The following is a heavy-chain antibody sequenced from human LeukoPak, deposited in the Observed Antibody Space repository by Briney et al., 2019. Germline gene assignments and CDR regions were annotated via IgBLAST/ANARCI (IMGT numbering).Heavy chain of an antibody. Sequence: GGSLRLSCAASGFTFSSYEMNWVRQAPGKGLEWVSYISSSSSTIYYADSVKGRFTISRDNAKNSLYLQMNSLRAEDTAVYYCARVLRFLEWLNMDVWGKGTTVTVSS. CDR3: ARVLRFLEWLNMDV. CDR2: ISSSSSTI. V-gene: IGHV3-48*01. J-gene: IGHJ6*03. D-gene: IGHD3-3*01. CDR1: GFTFSSYE.